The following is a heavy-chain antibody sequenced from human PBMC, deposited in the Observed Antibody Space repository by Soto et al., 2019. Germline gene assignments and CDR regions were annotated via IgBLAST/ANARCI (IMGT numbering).Heavy chain of an antibody. J-gene: IGHJ6*02. Sequence: QVQLVQSGAEVKKPGASVKVSCKASGYTFTSYGISWVRQAPGQGLEWMGWISDYNGNTNYAQKLQGRVTMTTDTSTSTAYMELRSLRSDYTAVYYCARSGGLVVVPAAIPRYYYYGMDVWGQGTTVTVSS. CDR3: ARSGGLVVVPAAIPRYYYYGMDV. CDR2: ISDYNGNT. V-gene: IGHV1-18*01. D-gene: IGHD2-2*01. CDR1: GYTFTSYG.